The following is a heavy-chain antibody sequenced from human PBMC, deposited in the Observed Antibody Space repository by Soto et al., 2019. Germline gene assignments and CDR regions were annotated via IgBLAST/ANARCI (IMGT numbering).Heavy chain of an antibody. V-gene: IGHV4-39*01. J-gene: IGHJ3*01. Sequence: SETLSLTCSASGGSVSSSSYYWGWIRQPPGKGLEWIGNIYYSGTTYYNPSLQSRVTISVDTSKNQFSLKLSSVTAADTAVYYCARGDAVDLWGPGTMVTVSS. CDR2: IYYSGTT. CDR3: ARGDAVDL. CDR1: GGSVSSSSYY.